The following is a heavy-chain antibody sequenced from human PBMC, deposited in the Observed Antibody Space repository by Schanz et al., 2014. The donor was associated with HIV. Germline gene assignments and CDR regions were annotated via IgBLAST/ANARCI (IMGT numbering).Heavy chain of an antibody. CDR2: IWYDGSNK. V-gene: IGHV3-30*19. CDR3: ARGRNGMGV. J-gene: IGHJ6*02. CDR1: GFTFRNYG. Sequence: QVRLVESGGGVVQPGRSLRLSCAPSGFTFRNYGMHWVRQAPGKGLEWVAIIWYDGSNKYYADSVKGRFSISRDNSKNTLYLQMNSLTVDDTAVYYCARGRNGMGVWGPGTTVTVSS.